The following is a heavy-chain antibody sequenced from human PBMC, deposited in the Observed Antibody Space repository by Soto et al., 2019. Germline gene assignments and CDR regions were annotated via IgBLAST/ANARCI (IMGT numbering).Heavy chain of an antibody. D-gene: IGHD3-22*01. Sequence: SETLSLTCTVSGAPISSNNYYWCWIRQPPGKGLEWIGSIYNSGSTYYKSSLKSRVTISVDTSENQFSLKLDSVTAADSAGDYCASYSTNYYDDIYWGQGILFTVSS. V-gene: IGHV4-39*01. CDR3: ASYSTNYYDDIY. J-gene: IGHJ4*02. CDR1: GAPISSNNYY. CDR2: IYNSGST.